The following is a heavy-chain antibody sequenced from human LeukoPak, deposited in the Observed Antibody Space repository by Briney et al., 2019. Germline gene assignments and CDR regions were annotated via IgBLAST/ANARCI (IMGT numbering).Heavy chain of an antibody. CDR2: IYYSGST. Sequence: PSETLSVTCTVSGASIISDTYYCGWIRQPPGKGLEWIGSIYYSGSTYYSPSLKSRFTMSVDTSTNQFSLKLISVTAADTALYYCARNFYASSGYYLDDFYFDFWGQGTPVTVSS. D-gene: IGHD3-22*01. J-gene: IGHJ4*02. V-gene: IGHV4-39*07. CDR1: GASIISDTYY. CDR3: ARNFYASSGYYLDDFYFDF.